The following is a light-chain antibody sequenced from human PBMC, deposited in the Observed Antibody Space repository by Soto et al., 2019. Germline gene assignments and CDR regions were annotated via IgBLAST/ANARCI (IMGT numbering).Light chain of an antibody. CDR2: AIS. V-gene: IGKV3-15*01. CDR1: QSVRSN. CDR3: QQYNNWPPGLT. J-gene: IGKJ4*01. Sequence: EIVLTQSPATLSVSPGERATLSCRASQSVRSNLAWYQQKPGQAPRLLIYAISTRATGIPARFSGSGSGTEFTLTISSLQSEDFAVYYCQQYNNWPPGLTFGGGTKVEIK.